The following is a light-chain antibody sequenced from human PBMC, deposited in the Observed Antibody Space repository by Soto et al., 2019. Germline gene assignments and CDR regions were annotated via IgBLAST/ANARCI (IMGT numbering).Light chain of an antibody. Sequence: QSVLTQPASVSGSPGQSITISCTGTSSDVGSHNFVSWYQQRPGKAPKLMIFEVTKRPSGVSSRFSASKTGNTASLTFSGVQAEDEADYYCCSYAGTTTWVFGGGTELTVL. CDR1: SSDVGSHNF. CDR2: EVT. V-gene: IGLV2-23*02. J-gene: IGLJ2*01. CDR3: CSYAGTTTWV.